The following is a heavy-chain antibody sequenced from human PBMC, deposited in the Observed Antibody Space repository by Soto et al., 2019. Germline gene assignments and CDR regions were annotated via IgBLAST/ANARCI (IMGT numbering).Heavy chain of an antibody. J-gene: IGHJ3*02. CDR3: ARGDGQLVLTDAFDI. D-gene: IGHD6-6*01. CDR1: GYTSTSYD. V-gene: IGHV1-8*02. CDR2: MNPDSGNT. Sequence: ASVKGSCKASGYTSTSYDINWVGEATGQGLEWMGWMNPDSGNTGYAQKFQGRVTMTRNTSISTAYMELSSLRSEDTAVYYCARGDGQLVLTDAFDIWGQGTMVTVS.